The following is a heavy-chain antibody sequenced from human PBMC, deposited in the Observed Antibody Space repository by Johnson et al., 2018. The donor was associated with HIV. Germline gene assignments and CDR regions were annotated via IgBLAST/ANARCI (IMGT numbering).Heavy chain of an antibody. CDR2: ISGSGGST. Sequence: VQLVESGGGLVQPGGSLRLSCAASGFTFSSYAMSWVRQAPGKGLEWVSAISGSGGSTYYADSVKGRFTIPRDNSKNTLYLQMNSLRAEDTAVYYCAKWGSLAVAAIGNAFDIWGQGTMVTVSS. V-gene: IGHV3-23*04. D-gene: IGHD6-19*01. J-gene: IGHJ3*02. CDR1: GFTFSSYA. CDR3: AKWGSLAVAAIGNAFDI.